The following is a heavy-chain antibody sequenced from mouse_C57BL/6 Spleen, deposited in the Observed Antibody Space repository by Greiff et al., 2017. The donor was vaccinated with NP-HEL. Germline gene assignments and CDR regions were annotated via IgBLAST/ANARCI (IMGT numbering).Heavy chain of an antibody. V-gene: IGHV5-17*01. CDR2: ISSGSSTI. CDR1: GFTFSDYG. J-gene: IGHJ2*01. CDR3: AREVLGYFDY. D-gene: IGHD2-14*01. Sequence: EVMLVESGGGLVKPGGSLKLSCAASGFTFSDYGMHWVRQAPEKGLEWVAYISSGSSTIYYADTVKGRFTISRDNAKNTLFLQMTSLRSEDTAMYYCAREVLGYFDYWGQGTTLTVSS.